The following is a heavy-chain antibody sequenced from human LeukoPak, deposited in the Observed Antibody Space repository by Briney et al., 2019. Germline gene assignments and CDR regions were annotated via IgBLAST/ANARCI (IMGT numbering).Heavy chain of an antibody. CDR3: ARGINLWFGEYNWFDP. CDR2: MNPNSGNT. J-gene: IGHJ5*02. D-gene: IGHD3-10*01. V-gene: IGHV1-8*01. Sequence: ALVKVSCKASGYTFTSYDINWVRQATGQGLEWMGWMNPNSGNTGYAQKFQGRVTMTRNTSISTAYMELSSLRSEDTAVYYCARGINLWFGEYNWFDPWGQGTLVTVSS. CDR1: GYTFTSYD.